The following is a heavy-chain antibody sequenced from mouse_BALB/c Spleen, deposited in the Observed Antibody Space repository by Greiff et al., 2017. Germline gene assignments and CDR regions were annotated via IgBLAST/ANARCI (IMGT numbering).Heavy chain of an antibody. V-gene: IGHV1S137*01. J-gene: IGHJ4*01. CDR3: AREYGKYYAMDY. CDR2: ISTYYGDA. D-gene: IGHD1-1*02. CDR1: GYTFTDYA. Sequence: VQLHQSGAELVRPGVSVKISCKGSGYTFTDYAMHWVKQSHAKSLEWIGVISTYYGDASYNQKFKGKATMTVDKSSSTAYMELARLTSEDSAIYYCAREYGKYYAMDYWGQGTSVTVSS.